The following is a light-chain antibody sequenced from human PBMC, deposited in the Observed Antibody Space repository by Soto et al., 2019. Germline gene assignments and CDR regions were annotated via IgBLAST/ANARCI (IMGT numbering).Light chain of an antibody. CDR1: QSISSW. V-gene: IGKV1-5*01. Sequence: DIQMTQSPSTLSASVGDRVTITCRASQSISSWLAWYQQKPGKAPKLLIYDAYSLESGTPSRFSGRRSGTEFTLTIASVQPEDFATYYCQQYSSYPWTFSQGTKVDIK. J-gene: IGKJ1*01. CDR2: DAY. CDR3: QQYSSYPWT.